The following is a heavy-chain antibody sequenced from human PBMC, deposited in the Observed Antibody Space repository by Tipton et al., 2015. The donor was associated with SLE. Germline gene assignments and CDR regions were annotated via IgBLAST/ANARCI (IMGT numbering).Heavy chain of an antibody. CDR2: ISWNSGGI. J-gene: IGHJ6*03. CDR1: GFTFDDYA. Sequence: SLRLSCAASGFTFDDYAMHWVRQAPGKGLEWVSGISWNSGGIGYADSVKGRFTISRDNAKNSLYLQMNSLRAEDTALYYCAKAEAPSYYYMDVWGKGTTVTVSS. CDR3: AKAEAPSYYYMDV. V-gene: IGHV3-9*01.